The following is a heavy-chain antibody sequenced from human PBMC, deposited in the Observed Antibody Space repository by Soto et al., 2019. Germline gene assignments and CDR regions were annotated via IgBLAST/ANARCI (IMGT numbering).Heavy chain of an antibody. CDR3: ARAGYSGYDFYYGMDV. D-gene: IGHD5-12*01. CDR1: GFTFSSYW. CDR2: IKQDGSEK. J-gene: IGHJ6*02. Sequence: GGSLRLSCAASGFTFSSYWMSWVRQAPGKGLEWVANIKQDGSEKYYVDSVKGRSTISRDNAKNSLYLQMNSLRAEDTAVYYCARAGYSGYDFYYGMDVWGQGTTVTVSS. V-gene: IGHV3-7*03.